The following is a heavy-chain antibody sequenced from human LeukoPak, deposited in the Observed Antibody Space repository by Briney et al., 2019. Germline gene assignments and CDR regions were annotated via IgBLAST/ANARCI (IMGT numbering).Heavy chain of an antibody. CDR1: GYSISSGYY. CDR2: IYHSGST. J-gene: IGHJ3*02. V-gene: IGHV4-38-2*02. Sequence: PSETLSLTCTVSGYSISSGYYWGWIRQPPGKGLEWIGSIYHSGSTYYNPSLKSRVTISVDTFKNQFSLKLSSVTAADTAVYYCARGNVLRYFDWLSLDAFDIWGQGTMVTVSS. D-gene: IGHD3-9*01. CDR3: ARGNVLRYFDWLSLDAFDI.